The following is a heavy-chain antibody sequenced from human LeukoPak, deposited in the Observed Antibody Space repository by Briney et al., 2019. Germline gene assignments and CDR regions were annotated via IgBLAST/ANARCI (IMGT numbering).Heavy chain of an antibody. J-gene: IGHJ4*02. CDR3: ARGSGWYFY. Sequence: ETLSLTCAVYGGSFTGYYWSLIRQPPGKGLGWIGEIHPGGTTNYNPSLKSRVTISVDTSKNQFSLKLTSVTAADTAVYYCARGSGWYFYWGQGTLVTVSS. CDR2: IHPGGTT. D-gene: IGHD6-19*01. CDR1: GGSFTGYY. V-gene: IGHV4-34*01.